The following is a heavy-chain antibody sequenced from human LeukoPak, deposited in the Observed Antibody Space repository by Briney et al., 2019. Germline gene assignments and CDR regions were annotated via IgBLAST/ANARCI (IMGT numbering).Heavy chain of an antibody. V-gene: IGHV1-2*02. CDR3: ARAGAGSPLDWFDP. CDR2: INPNSGGT. CDR1: GYTFTGYY. J-gene: IGHJ5*02. Sequence: ASVKVSCKASGYTFTGYYMHWVRQAPGQGLEWMGWINPNSGGTNYAQKFQGRVTMTRDTSISTAYMELSRLRSDDTAVYYCARAGAGSPLDWFDPWGLGTLVTVSS. D-gene: IGHD1-26*01.